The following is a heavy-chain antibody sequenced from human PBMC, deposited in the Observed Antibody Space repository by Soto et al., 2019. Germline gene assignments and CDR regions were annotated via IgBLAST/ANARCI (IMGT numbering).Heavy chain of an antibody. J-gene: IGHJ4*02. CDR2: ISGGTT. D-gene: IGHD3-22*01. CDR3: AKYGRDSSAWKADY. CDR1: GFTFSSFS. V-gene: IGHV3-23*01. Sequence: EVELLESGGGLVQPGGSLRLSCAASGFTFSSFSMTWVRQAPGKGLEWVSGISGGTTNYADSVKDRFTISRDNSKSTLFLQMHSLRAEDTAVYYCAKYGRDSSAWKADYGGQGTLVTVSS.